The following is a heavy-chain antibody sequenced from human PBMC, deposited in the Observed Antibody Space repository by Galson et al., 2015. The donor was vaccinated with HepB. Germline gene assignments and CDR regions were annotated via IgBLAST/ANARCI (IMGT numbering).Heavy chain of an antibody. CDR2: ISYDGSNK. J-gene: IGHJ4*02. D-gene: IGHD1-26*01. Sequence: SLRLSCAASGFTFSSYGMHWVRQAPGKGLEWVAVISYDGSNKYYADSVKGRFTISRDNSKNTLYLQMNSLRAEDTAVYYCAKDPSGVGASMIFDYWGQGTLVTVSS. V-gene: IGHV3-30*18. CDR3: AKDPSGVGASMIFDY. CDR1: GFTFSSYG.